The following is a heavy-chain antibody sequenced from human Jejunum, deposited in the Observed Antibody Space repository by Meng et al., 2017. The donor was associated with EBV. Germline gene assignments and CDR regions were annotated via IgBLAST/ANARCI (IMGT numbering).Heavy chain of an antibody. D-gene: IGHD6-19*01. CDR2: MNIDGTNT. CDR3: ARDQTVAGPSTFDY. CDR1: GFTFSNYW. V-gene: IGHV3-74*01. Sequence: EVQLVESGGGLVRPGGSLRLSCAASGFTFSNYWMHWVRQAPGKGLMWVSRMNIDGTNTAYADSVKGRFTISRDDAKNTLYLQMNSLRAEDTAVYYCARDQTVAGPSTFDYWGQGTLVTVSS. J-gene: IGHJ4*02.